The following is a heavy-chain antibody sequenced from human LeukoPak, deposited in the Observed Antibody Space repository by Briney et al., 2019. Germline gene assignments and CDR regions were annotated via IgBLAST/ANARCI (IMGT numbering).Heavy chain of an antibody. CDR3: SLDYDILTGYVFDY. CDR1: GFTFSNAW. CDR2: IKSKTDGGTT. D-gene: IGHD3-9*01. V-gene: IGHV3-15*01. J-gene: IGHJ4*02. Sequence: GGSLRLSCAASGFTFSNAWMSWVRQAPGKGLEWVGRIKSKTDGGTTDYAAPVKGRFTISRDDSKNTLYLQVNSLKTEDTAVYYCSLDYDILTGYVFDYWGQGTLVTVSS.